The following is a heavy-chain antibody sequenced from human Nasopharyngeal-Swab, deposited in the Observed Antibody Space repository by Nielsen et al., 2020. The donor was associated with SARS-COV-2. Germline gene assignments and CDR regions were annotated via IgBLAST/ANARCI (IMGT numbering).Heavy chain of an antibody. D-gene: IGHD6-6*01. V-gene: IGHV3-66*01. Sequence: CGSLRLSFSSSCFSIRRNYMSWVRQAPGKGLEWVSVIYSGGSPSSADSLKGRFTISRDNSKNTLYLQMNSLRAEDTAVYYCARDLVAARRGLGDYYYYGMDVWGQGTTVTVAS. CDR3: ARDLVAARRGLGDYYYYGMDV. J-gene: IGHJ6*02. CDR1: CFSIRRNY. CDR2: IYSGGSP.